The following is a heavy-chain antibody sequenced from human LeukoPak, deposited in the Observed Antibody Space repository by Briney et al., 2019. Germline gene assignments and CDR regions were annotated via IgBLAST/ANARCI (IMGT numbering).Heavy chain of an antibody. CDR1: GFTFSSYG. Sequence: GRSLRLSCAASGFTFSSYGMHWVRQAPGKGLEWVAVISYDGSNKYYADSVKGRFTISRDNAKNSLYLQMNSLRAEDTAVYYCARLYYYGSGTSLDYWGQGTLVTVSS. CDR2: ISYDGSNK. J-gene: IGHJ4*02. V-gene: IGHV3-30*03. CDR3: ARLYYYGSGTSLDY. D-gene: IGHD3-10*01.